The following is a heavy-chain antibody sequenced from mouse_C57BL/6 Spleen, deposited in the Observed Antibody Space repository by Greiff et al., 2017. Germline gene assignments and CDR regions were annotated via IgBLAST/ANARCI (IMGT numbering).Heavy chain of an antibody. CDR3: ARRGTVFVDY. D-gene: IGHD4-1*01. Sequence: EVKVVESGGGLVKPGGSLKLSCAASGFTFSSYTMSWVRQTPEKRLEWVATISGGGGNTYYPDSVKGRFTISRDNAKNTLYLQMSSLRSEDTALYYCARRGTVFVDYWGQGTTLTVSS. J-gene: IGHJ2*01. V-gene: IGHV5-9*01. CDR1: GFTFSSYT. CDR2: ISGGGGNT.